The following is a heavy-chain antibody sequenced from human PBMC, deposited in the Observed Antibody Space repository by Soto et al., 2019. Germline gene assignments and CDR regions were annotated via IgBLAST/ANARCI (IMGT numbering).Heavy chain of an antibody. Sequence: GGSLRLSCAASGFTFGSYSMHWVRQAPGKGLEWVAVISYDGSNKYYPDSVKGRFTISRDNSNNTLYLQMISLRADDTAVYYCARDPGAVPMYYFDYWGQGTLVTVSS. CDR2: ISYDGSNK. CDR3: ARDPGAVPMYYFDY. V-gene: IGHV3-30-3*01. J-gene: IGHJ4*02. D-gene: IGHD6-19*01. CDR1: GFTFGSYS.